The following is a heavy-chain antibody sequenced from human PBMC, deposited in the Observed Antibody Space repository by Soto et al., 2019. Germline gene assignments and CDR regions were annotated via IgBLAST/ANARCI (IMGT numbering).Heavy chain of an antibody. CDR2: ITGSGDYT. CDR1: GFTFSNYA. D-gene: IGHD3-22*01. Sequence: EVQLLESGGGLAQPGASLRLSCAASGFTFSNYAMSWVRQAPGKGLEWVSSITGSGDYTYYADSVKGRFTISRDNSKNPVNLQMNSLRAGDTAVYYCAKARYFDSTGYLYYFDYWGQGTLITVSS. CDR3: AKARYFDSTGYLYYFDY. J-gene: IGHJ4*02. V-gene: IGHV3-23*01.